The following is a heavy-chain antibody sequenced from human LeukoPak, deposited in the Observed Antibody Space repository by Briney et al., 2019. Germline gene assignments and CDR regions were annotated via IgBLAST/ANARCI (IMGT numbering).Heavy chain of an antibody. V-gene: IGHV1-8*01. D-gene: IGHD6-13*01. CDR1: GYTFTSYD. CDR2: MNPNSGNT. Sequence: ASVKVSCKASGYTFTSYDINWVRQATGQGLGGMGWMNPNSGNTGYAQKFQGRVTMTRNTSISTAYMELSSLRSEDTAVYYCARGSSRYSSSWYWWFDPWGQGTLVTVSS. J-gene: IGHJ5*02. CDR3: ARGSSRYSSSWYWWFDP.